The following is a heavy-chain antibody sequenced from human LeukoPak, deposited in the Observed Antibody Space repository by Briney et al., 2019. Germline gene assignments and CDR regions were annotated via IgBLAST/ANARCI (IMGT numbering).Heavy chain of an antibody. V-gene: IGHV3-23*01. J-gene: IGHJ4*02. CDR3: AREESSSSGYYFDY. CDR1: GFTFSSYG. CDR2: ISGSGGST. Sequence: GGSLRLSCAASGFTFSSYGMSWVRQAPGKGLEWVSAISGSGGSTYYADSVEGRFTISRDNSKNTLYLQMNSLRAEDTAVYYCAREESSSSGYYFDYWGQGTLVTVSS. D-gene: IGHD6-6*01.